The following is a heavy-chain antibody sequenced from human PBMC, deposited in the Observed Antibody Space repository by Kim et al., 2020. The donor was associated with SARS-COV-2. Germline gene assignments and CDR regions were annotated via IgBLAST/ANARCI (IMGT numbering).Heavy chain of an antibody. J-gene: IGHJ4*02. CDR1: GGSISSGDYY. CDR2: IYYSGST. D-gene: IGHD2-15*01. Sequence: SETLSLTCTVSGGSISSGDYYWSWIRHPPGKGLEWIGYIYYSGSTYYNPSLKSRVTISVDTSKNQFSLKLSSVTAADTAVYYCARDRMIYCSGGSCYSGGVDYWGQGTLVTVSS. V-gene: IGHV4-30-4*01. CDR3: ARDRMIYCSGGSCYSGGVDY.